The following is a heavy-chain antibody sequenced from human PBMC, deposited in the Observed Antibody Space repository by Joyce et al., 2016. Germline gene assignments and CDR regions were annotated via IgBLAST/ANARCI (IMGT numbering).Heavy chain of an antibody. V-gene: IGHV3-48*02. J-gene: IGHJ4*02. CDR3: ARALWFGELFYFDY. Sequence: EVQLVESGGGLVQPGGSLRLSCAASGFTFSSYSMNWVRQAPGKGLEWVSYISYSRSTIYYADSVKGRFTISRDNAKNSLYLQMNSLRDEDTAVYYCARALWFGELFYFDYWGQGTLVTVSS. D-gene: IGHD3-10*01. CDR1: GFTFSSYS. CDR2: ISYSRSTI.